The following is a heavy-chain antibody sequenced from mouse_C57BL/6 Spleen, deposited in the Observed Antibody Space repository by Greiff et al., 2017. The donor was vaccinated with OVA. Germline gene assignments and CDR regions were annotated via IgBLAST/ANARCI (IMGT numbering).Heavy chain of an antibody. CDR3: ARPDGYYPSY. Sequence: EVKLEESGGGLVQPGGSLKLSCAASGFTFSDYYMYWVRQTPEKRLEWVAYISNGGGSTYYPDTVKGRFTISRDNAKNTLYLQMSRLKSEDTAMYYCARPDGYYPSYWGQGTLVTVSA. J-gene: IGHJ3*01. V-gene: IGHV5-12*01. CDR1: GFTFSDYY. D-gene: IGHD2-3*01. CDR2: ISNGGGST.